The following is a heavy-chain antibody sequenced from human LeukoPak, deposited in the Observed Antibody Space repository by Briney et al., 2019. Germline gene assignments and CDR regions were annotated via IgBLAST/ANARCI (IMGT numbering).Heavy chain of an antibody. CDR1: GFTFSSYA. CDR3: LGDLILRVEMATILDY. CDR2: ISYDGSNK. V-gene: IGHV3-30-3*01. D-gene: IGHD5-24*01. J-gene: IGHJ4*02. Sequence: PGRSLRLSCAVSGFTFSSYAMHWVRQAPGKGLEWVAVISYDGSNKYYADSVKGRFTISRDNSKNTLYLQMNSLSAEYPPEYYCLGDLILRVEMATILDYWGQGILVTVSS.